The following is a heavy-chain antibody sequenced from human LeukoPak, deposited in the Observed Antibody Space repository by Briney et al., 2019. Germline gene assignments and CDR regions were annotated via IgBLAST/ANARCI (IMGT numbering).Heavy chain of an antibody. Sequence: PSETLSLTCTVSGGSISSYYWSWIRQPPGKGLEWIGYIYYSGSTNYNPSLKSRVTMSVDTSKNQFSLNLSSVTAADTAVYYCARIPPDCSGGNCYSIVYWGQGTLVTVSS. CDR3: ARIPPDCSGGNCYSIVY. CDR1: GGSISSYY. J-gene: IGHJ4*02. V-gene: IGHV4-59*12. D-gene: IGHD2-15*01. CDR2: IYYSGST.